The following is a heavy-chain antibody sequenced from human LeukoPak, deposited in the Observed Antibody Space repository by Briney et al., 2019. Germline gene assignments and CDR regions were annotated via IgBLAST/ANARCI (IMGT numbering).Heavy chain of an antibody. CDR1: GGTFSSYA. CDR3: ATEGGQWLAPMISHAYFDY. Sequence: ASVKVSCKASGGTFSSYAISWVRQAPGQGLEWMGRIIPIFGTASYAQKFQGRVTITTDESTSTAYMELSSLRSEDTAVYYCATEGGQWLAPMISHAYFDYWGQGTLVTVSS. CDR2: IIPIFGTA. J-gene: IGHJ4*02. V-gene: IGHV1-69*05. D-gene: IGHD6-19*01.